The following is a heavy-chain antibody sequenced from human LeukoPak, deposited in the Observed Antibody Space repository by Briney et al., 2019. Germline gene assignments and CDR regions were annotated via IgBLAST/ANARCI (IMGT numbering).Heavy chain of an antibody. Sequence: ASVKVSCKASGYTFTSYGISWVRQAPGQGLEWMGWISAYNGNTNYAQKLQGRVTMTTDTSTSTAYMELRSLRSDDTAAYYCARAKEVATTSLVWNYWGQGTLVTVSS. CDR2: ISAYNGNT. V-gene: IGHV1-18*01. CDR3: ARAKEVATTSLVWNY. D-gene: IGHD5-24*01. J-gene: IGHJ4*02. CDR1: GYTFTSYG.